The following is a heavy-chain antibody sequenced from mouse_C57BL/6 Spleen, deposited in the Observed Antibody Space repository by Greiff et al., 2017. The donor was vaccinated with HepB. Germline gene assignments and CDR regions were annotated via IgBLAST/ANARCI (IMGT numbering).Heavy chain of an antibody. CDR3: ARGDYSTNYYAMDY. J-gene: IGHJ4*01. CDR2: IYPGGGYT. D-gene: IGHD2-5*01. CDR1: GYTFTNYW. Sequence: VKLQESGAELVRPGTSVKMSCKASGYTFTNYWIGWAKQRPGHGLEWIGDIYPGGGYTNYNEKFKGKATLTADKSSSTAYMQFSSLTSEDSAIYYCARGDYSTNYYAMDYWGQGTSVTVSS. V-gene: IGHV1-63*01.